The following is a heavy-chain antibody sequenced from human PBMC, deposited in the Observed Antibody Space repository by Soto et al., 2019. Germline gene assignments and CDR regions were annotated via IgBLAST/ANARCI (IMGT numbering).Heavy chain of an antibody. D-gene: IGHD3-16*02. CDR3: ARPHDYIWGTYRTIQSYGLDV. CDR2: MHPNTGNT. V-gene: IGHV1-8*02. CDR1: GYTFTGYF. Sequence: GASVKVSCKASGYTFTGYFMHWVRQAPGQGLEWMGWMHPNTGNTDYAQKFQGRLIMTRDTSIFTAYMELNNLRSEDTAVYYCARPHDYIWGTYRTIQSYGLDVWGQGTTVTVSS. J-gene: IGHJ6*02.